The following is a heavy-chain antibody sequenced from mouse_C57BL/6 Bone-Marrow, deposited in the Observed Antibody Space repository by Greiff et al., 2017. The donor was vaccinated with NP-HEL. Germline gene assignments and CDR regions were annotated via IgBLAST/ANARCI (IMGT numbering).Heavy chain of an antibody. V-gene: IGHV1-61*01. CDR3: ARWRWDLFDY. CDR2: IYPSDSET. Sequence: LVESGAELVRPGSSVKLSCKASGYTFTSYWMDWVKQRPGQGLEWIGNIYPSDSETHYNQKFKDKATLTVDKSSSTAYMQLSSLTSEDSAVYYCARWRWDLFDYWGQGTTLTVSS. CDR1: GYTFTSYW. D-gene: IGHD4-1*01. J-gene: IGHJ2*01.